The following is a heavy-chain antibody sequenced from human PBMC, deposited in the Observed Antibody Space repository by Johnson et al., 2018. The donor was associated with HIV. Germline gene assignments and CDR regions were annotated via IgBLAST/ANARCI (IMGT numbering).Heavy chain of an antibody. CDR3: AKGMGLSIGELSDAFHF. D-gene: IGHD3-10*01. J-gene: IGHJ3*01. Sequence: VQLVESGGGLVQPGGSLKLSCVGSGFTFSTNWMHWVRQAPGKGLVWVSRINSDGSSTSYADSVKGRFTISRDNSKNTLNLQMNSLRPEDTAVYYCAKGMGLSIGELSDAFHFWGLGTVVTVSS. CDR2: INSDGSST. CDR1: GFTFSTNW. V-gene: IGHV3-74*01.